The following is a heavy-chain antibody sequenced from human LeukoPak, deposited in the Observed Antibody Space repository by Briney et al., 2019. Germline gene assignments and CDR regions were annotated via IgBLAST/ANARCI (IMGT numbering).Heavy chain of an antibody. J-gene: IGHJ4*02. CDR1: SGSFSSGGYY. CDR2: THYSGST. Sequence: SETLSLTCTVSSGSFSSGGYYWSWIRQHPGKGLEWIGYTHYSGSTYYNPSLKSRVTISVDTSKKQFSLKMNSVTAADTAVYYCARSLTNSFDFWGQGTLVTVSS. D-gene: IGHD4-11*01. V-gene: IGHV4-31*03. CDR3: ARSLTNSFDF.